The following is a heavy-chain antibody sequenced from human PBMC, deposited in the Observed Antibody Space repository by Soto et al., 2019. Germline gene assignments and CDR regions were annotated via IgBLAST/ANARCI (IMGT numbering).Heavy chain of an antibody. CDR1: GFTFSGFG. D-gene: IGHD3-10*01. Sequence: QVQLVESGGGVVQPGRSLRLSCAASGFTFSGFGMHWVRHTPGKGLEWLAVISYDGSHKLHADSVQGRFTISRDNSKNTLSLQMNSQRTEDTAVYYCAKDLGLDASASYPYHWGQGTLVSVSS. V-gene: IGHV3-30*18. J-gene: IGHJ5*02. CDR2: ISYDGSHK. CDR3: AKDLGLDASASYPYH.